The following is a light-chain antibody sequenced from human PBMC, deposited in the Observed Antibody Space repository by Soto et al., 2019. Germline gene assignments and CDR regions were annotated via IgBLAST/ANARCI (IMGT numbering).Light chain of an antibody. J-gene: IGKJ5*01. CDR2: GVS. Sequence: EIVLTQSPGTLSFSPGERATLSCRASQSVIGRQLAWYQHKPGQAPRLLIYGVSSRATGIPDRFTGSGSGTDFTLTICRLEPEDFAVFYCEVYGPSPPITFGQGTRLEIK. V-gene: IGKV3-20*01. CDR3: EVYGPSPPIT. CDR1: QSVIGRQ.